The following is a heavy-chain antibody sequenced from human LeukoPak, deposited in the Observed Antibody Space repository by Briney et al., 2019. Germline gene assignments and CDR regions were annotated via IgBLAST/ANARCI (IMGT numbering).Heavy chain of an antibody. Sequence: PGGSLRLSCAVSGITLSNYGMSWVRQAPGKGLEWVAGISASGGSTNYADSVKGRFTISGDNHKNTLYLQMNSLRAEDTAVYFCAKRGVVIRVILVGFHREAYYFDSWGQGALVTVSS. CDR2: ISASGGST. V-gene: IGHV3-23*01. D-gene: IGHD3-22*01. J-gene: IGHJ4*02. CDR3: AKRGVVIRVILVGFHREAYYFDS. CDR1: GITLSNYG.